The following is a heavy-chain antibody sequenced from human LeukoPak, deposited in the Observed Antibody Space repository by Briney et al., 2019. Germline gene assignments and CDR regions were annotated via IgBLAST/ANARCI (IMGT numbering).Heavy chain of an antibody. Sequence: ASVKVSCKASGYTFTSYGISWVRQAPGQGLEWMGWISAYNGNTNYAQKLQGRVTMPTDTSTSTAYMELRSLRSDDTAVYYCARDRLYYYDSSGHYDWYFDLWGRGTLVTVSS. CDR1: GYTFTSYG. D-gene: IGHD3-22*01. J-gene: IGHJ2*01. CDR2: ISAYNGNT. V-gene: IGHV1-18*01. CDR3: ARDRLYYYDSSGHYDWYFDL.